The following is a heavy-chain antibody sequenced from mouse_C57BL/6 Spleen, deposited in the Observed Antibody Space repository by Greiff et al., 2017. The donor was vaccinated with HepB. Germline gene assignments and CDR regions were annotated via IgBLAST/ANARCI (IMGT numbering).Heavy chain of an antibody. CDR2: IYPGDGDT. CDR1: GYAFSSSW. V-gene: IGHV1-82*01. J-gene: IGHJ2*01. Sequence: VQLQESGPELVKPGASVKISCKASGYAFSSSWMNWVKQRPGKGLEWIGRIYPGDGDTNYNGKFKGKATLTADKSSSTAYMQLSSLTSEDSAVYFCARDPVVAHFDYWGQGTTLTVSS. CDR3: ARDPVVAHFDY. D-gene: IGHD1-1*01.